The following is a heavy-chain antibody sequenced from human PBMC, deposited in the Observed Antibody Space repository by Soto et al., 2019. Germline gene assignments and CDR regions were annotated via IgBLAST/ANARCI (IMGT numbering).Heavy chain of an antibody. CDR2: IYPGDSDT. V-gene: IGHV5-51*01. CDR3: ARHAEDDYYYYGMDV. J-gene: IGHJ6*02. Sequence: GESLKISCKGSGYSFTSYWIGWVRQMPGKGLEWMGIIYPGDSDTRYSPSFQGQVTISADKSISTAYLQWSSLKASDTAMYYCARHAEDDYYYYGMDVWGQRTTVTVSS. CDR1: GYSFTSYW.